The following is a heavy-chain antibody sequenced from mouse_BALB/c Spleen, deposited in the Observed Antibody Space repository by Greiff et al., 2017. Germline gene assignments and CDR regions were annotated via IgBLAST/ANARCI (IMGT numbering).Heavy chain of an antibody. D-gene: IGHD1-1*01. V-gene: IGHV1-7*01. J-gene: IGHJ2*01. CDR2: INPSTGYT. CDR3: ARCTTDFDY. Sequence: VQLQESGAELAKPGASVKMSRKASGYTFTSYWMHWVKQRPGQGLEWIGYINPSTGYTEYNQKFKDKATLTADKSSSTAYMQLSSLTSEDSAVYYCARCTTDFDYWGQGTTLTGSS. CDR1: GYTFTSYW.